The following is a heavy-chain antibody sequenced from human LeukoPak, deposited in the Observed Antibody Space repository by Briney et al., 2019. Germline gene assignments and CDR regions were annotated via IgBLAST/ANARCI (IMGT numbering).Heavy chain of an antibody. CDR3: AKMQGYFDY. Sequence: GGSLRLSCAASGFTFSSYGVSWVRQAPGKGLEWVSAVTGGGDTTYYADSVRGRFTISRDNSKNTLYLQMNSLRAEDTAVYYCAKMQGYFDYWGQGTLVTVSS. CDR2: VTGGGDTT. CDR1: GFTFSSYG. J-gene: IGHJ4*02. V-gene: IGHV3-23*01.